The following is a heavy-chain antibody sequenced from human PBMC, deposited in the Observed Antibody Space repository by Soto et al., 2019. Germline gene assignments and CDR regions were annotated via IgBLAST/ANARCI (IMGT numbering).Heavy chain of an antibody. CDR3: AREGQDTAMDYYYYGMDV. CDR2: INPSGGST. Sequence: ASVKVSCKASGYTLTSYYMHWVRQAPGQGLEWMGIINPSGGSTSYAQKFQGRVTMTRDTSTSTVYMELSSLRSEDTAVYYCAREGQDTAMDYYYYGMDVWGQGTTVTVSS. D-gene: IGHD5-18*01. CDR1: GYTLTSYY. J-gene: IGHJ6*02. V-gene: IGHV1-46*01.